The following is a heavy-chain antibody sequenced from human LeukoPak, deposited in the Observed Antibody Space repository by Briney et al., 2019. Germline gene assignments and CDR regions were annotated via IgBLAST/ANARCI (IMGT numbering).Heavy chain of an antibody. D-gene: IGHD2-2*01. J-gene: IGHJ5*02. Sequence: SETLSLTCAVYGGSFSGYYWSWIRQPPGKGLEWIGEINHSGSTNYNPSLKSRVTISVDTSKNQFSLKLSSVTAADTAVYYCAGDIVVVPAATLAWFDAWGQGTLVTLYS. CDR3: AGDIVVVPAATLAWFDA. CDR1: GGSFSGYY. V-gene: IGHV4-34*01. CDR2: INHSGST.